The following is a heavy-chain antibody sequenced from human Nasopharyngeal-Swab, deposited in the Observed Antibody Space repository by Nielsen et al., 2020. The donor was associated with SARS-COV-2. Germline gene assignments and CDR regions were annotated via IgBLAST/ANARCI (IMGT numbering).Heavy chain of an antibody. CDR2: IHYSGNT. J-gene: IGHJ5*02. V-gene: IGHV4-59*12. CDR1: GGSFSTYY. Sequence: SETLSLTCTVSGGSFSTYYWSWIRQPPGKGLEWIGSIHYSGNTKYNPSLDSRVTISLETSKNQFSLSLTSVTAADTAVYYCARDTAYLPSGFDPWGQGTLVTVSS. CDR3: ARDTAYLPSGFDP.